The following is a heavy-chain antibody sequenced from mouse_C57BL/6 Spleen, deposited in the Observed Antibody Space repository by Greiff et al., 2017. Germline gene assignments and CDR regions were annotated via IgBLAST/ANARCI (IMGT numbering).Heavy chain of an antibody. CDR3: VKANWDYAMDY. CDR1: GFTFTDYY. Sequence: EVKLMESGGGLVQPGASLILSCAASGFTFTDYYMSWVRQPPGKAHEWLALIRNKANGYTTEYTASVKGRFTISRDNSQNILYLQMNTLRAEDSATYYCVKANWDYAMDYWGQGTSVTVSS. CDR2: IRNKANGYTT. J-gene: IGHJ4*01. D-gene: IGHD4-1*01. V-gene: IGHV7-4*01.